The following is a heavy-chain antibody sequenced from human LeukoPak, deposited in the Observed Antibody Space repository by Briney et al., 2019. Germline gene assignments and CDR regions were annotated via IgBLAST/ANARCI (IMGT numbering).Heavy chain of an antibody. V-gene: IGHV3-30*02. Sequence: GGSLRLSCAASGFTFSSYGMHWVRQAPGKGLEWVAVIWYDGSNKYYADSVKGRFTISRDNSKNTLYLQMNSLRAEDTAVYYCAKGGVRGDIVVVPAALLGWFDPWGQGTLVTVSS. D-gene: IGHD2-2*01. J-gene: IGHJ5*02. CDR3: AKGGVRGDIVVVPAALLGWFDP. CDR2: IWYDGSNK. CDR1: GFTFSSYG.